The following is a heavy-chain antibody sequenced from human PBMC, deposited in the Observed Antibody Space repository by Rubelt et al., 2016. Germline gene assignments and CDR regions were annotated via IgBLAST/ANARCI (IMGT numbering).Heavy chain of an antibody. CDR2: IYYSGST. CDR3: ARTYYYDSSGPVDD. J-gene: IGHJ4*02. CDR1: GGSISSSSYY. D-gene: IGHD3-22*01. Sequence: QLQLQESGPGLVKPSETLSLTCTVSGGSISSSSYYWGWIRQPPGKGLEWIGSIYYSGSTYYNPSLKSRVTISVDTSKNQFSLKLSSVTAADTAVYYCARTYYYDSSGPVDDWGQGTLVTVSS. V-gene: IGHV4-39*01.